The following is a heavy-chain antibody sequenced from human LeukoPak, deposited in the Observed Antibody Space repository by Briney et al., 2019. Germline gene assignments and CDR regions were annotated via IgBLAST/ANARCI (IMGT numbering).Heavy chain of an antibody. CDR2: ISYDGSNK. Sequence: GRSLRLSCAASGFTFSSYGMHWVRQAPGKGLEWVAVISYDGSNKYYADSVKGRFTISRDNSKNTPYQQMNSLRAEDTAVYYCAKDRIADYYDSSGVIDYWGQGTLVTVSS. D-gene: IGHD3-22*01. CDR1: GFTFSSYG. J-gene: IGHJ4*02. V-gene: IGHV3-30*18. CDR3: AKDRIADYYDSSGVIDY.